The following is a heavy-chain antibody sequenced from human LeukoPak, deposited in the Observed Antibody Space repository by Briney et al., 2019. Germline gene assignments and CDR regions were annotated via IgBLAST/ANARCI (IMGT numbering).Heavy chain of an antibody. CDR3: TRDRAGTQSWVEFGL. V-gene: IGHV3-53*05. D-gene: IGHD3-10*01. CDR1: GFSVSSTY. CDR2: IYTSGST. Sequence: PGGSLRLTCAASGFSVSSTYMSWVRQAPGKGLEWVSLIYTSGSTFYADSVVGRFTISRDNSKNTLFLQMNSLRAEDSAVYYCTRDRAGTQSWVEFGLWGQGTLVTVSS. J-gene: IGHJ5*02.